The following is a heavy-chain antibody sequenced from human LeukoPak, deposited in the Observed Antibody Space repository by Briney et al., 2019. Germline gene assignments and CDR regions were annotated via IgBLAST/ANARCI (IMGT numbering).Heavy chain of an antibody. CDR3: ARGPLGVVSPAMLGYYYMDV. V-gene: IGHV4-39*07. Sequence: SETLSLTCTVSGGSISSSNYYWTWIPQPPGKGLQWIGEINHGGSTNYSPSLKSRVTISVDTSKNQFSLKLNSVTAADTAVYYCARGPLGVVSPAMLGYYYMDVWDKGATVTVSS. CDR2: INHGGST. CDR1: GGSISSSNYY. D-gene: IGHD2-2*01. J-gene: IGHJ6*03.